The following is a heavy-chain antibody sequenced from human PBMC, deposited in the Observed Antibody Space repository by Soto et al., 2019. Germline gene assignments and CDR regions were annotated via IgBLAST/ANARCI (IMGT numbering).Heavy chain of an antibody. CDR2: ISGSGDST. CDR1: GFTFSSYA. J-gene: IGHJ4*02. CDR3: SRRSSGWYFDY. D-gene: IGHD6-19*01. Sequence: EVQLLESGGGLVQPGGSLRLSCAASGFTFSSYAMSWVRQAPGKGLEWVSAISGSGDSTYYADSVKGRFTISRDNSKNTLYLQMNSLRAEDTAVYYCSRRSSGWYFDYWGQGTLVTVSS. V-gene: IGHV3-23*01.